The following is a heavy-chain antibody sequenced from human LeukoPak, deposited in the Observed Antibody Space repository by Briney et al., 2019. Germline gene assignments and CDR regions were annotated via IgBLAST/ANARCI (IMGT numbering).Heavy chain of an antibody. Sequence: GGSLRLSCAASGFTVSSNYMSWVRQAPGKGLEWVSVIYSGGSTYYADSVKGRFTISRDNSKNTLYLQMNSLRAKDTAVYYCARETGGNWNRIDYWGQGTLVTVSS. J-gene: IGHJ4*02. D-gene: IGHD1/OR15-1a*01. CDR3: ARETGGNWNRIDY. CDR2: IYSGGST. V-gene: IGHV3-53*01. CDR1: GFTVSSNY.